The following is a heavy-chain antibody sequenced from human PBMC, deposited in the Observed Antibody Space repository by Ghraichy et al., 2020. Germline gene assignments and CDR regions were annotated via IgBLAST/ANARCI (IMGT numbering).Heavy chain of an antibody. CDR3: ARGPYCIGGSCYGHDY. V-gene: IGHV4-59*01. CDR1: GGSISGYY. Sequence: SETLSLTCTVSGGSISGYYWSWIRQPPGKGLEWIAYIDYSGSTNYNPSLRSRVTISLDTSNNQFSLKLTSVTAADTAVYFCARGPYCIGGSCYGHDYWGQGTLVTVSS. CDR2: IDYSGST. D-gene: IGHD2-15*01. J-gene: IGHJ4*02.